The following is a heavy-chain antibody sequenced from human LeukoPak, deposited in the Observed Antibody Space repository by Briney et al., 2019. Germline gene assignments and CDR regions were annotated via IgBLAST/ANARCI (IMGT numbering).Heavy chain of an antibody. D-gene: IGHD3-9*01. CDR2: IYTNSST. V-gene: IGHV4-4*07. J-gene: IGHJ3*02. CDR1: GGSISSYY. CDR3: ARGGVFITIFTSGPRNAFDI. Sequence: SSETLSLTCTVSGGSISSYYWSWIRRPARKELQGFGGIYTNSSTNYNPSLKSRVNMPVDTSKNQFSLELSSVTAADTAVYYCARGGVFITIFTSGPRNAFDIWGQGTMVTVSS.